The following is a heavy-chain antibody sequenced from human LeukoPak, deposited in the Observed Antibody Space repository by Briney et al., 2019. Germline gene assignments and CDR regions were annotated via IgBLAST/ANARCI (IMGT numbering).Heavy chain of an antibody. J-gene: IGHJ5*02. Sequence: PSETLSLTCAVYGGSFSGYYWSWIRQPPGKGLEWIGEINHSGSTNYNPSLKSRVTISVDTSKNQFSLKLSSVTAADTAVYYYARGPGYCSSTSCYKGWFDPWGQGTLVTVSS. CDR3: ARGPGYCSSTSCYKGWFDP. CDR1: GGSFSGYY. D-gene: IGHD2-2*02. V-gene: IGHV4-34*01. CDR2: INHSGST.